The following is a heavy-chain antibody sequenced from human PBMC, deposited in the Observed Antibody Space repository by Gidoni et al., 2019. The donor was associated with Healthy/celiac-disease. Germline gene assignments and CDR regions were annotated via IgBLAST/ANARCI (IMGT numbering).Heavy chain of an antibody. J-gene: IGHJ4*02. CDR1: GGSIRSSSYY. Sequence: QLQLQESGPGLVKPSETLSLTCTVSGGSIRSSSYYWGWIRQPPGKGLEWIGSIYYSGSTYYNPSLKSRVTISVDTSKNQFSLKLSSVTAADTAVYYCARDSIGYSYGTNYFDYWGQGTLVTVSS. CDR2: IYYSGST. V-gene: IGHV4-39*07. D-gene: IGHD5-18*01. CDR3: ARDSIGYSYGTNYFDY.